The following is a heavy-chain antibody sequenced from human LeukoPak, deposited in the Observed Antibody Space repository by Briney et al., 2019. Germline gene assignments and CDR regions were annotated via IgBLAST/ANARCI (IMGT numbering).Heavy chain of an antibody. CDR2: ISSSGSGDNT. CDR3: ARSYSISSSFDY. CDR1: GVTLSSFA. V-gene: IGHV3-23*01. J-gene: IGHJ4*02. Sequence: GGSLRLSCAASGVTLSSFAMSWARQAPGKGLEWVSGISSSGSGDNTYYADSVKGRFTISRDNSKNTLYLQMNSLRAEDTAVYYCARSYSISSSFDYWGLGALVTVSS. D-gene: IGHD6-6*01.